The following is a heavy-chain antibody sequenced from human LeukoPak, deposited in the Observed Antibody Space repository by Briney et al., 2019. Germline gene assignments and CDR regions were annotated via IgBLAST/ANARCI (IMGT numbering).Heavy chain of an antibody. Sequence: ASVKVSCKASGYTFTCYYMHWVRQAPGQGLEWMGIINPSGGSTSYAQKFQGRVTMTRDTSTSTVYMELSSLRSEDTAVYYCARGPDSSGYPLYYFDYWGQGTLVTVSS. J-gene: IGHJ4*02. CDR3: ARGPDSSGYPLYYFDY. CDR1: GYTFTCYY. V-gene: IGHV1-46*01. D-gene: IGHD3-22*01. CDR2: INPSGGST.